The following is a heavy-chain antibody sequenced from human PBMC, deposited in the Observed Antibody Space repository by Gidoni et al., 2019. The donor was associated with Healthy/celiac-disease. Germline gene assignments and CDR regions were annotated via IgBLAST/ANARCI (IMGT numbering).Heavy chain of an antibody. Sequence: QVQLVQSGAEVKKPGASVKVSCKASGYTFTGYYMHWVRQAPGQGLEWMGWINPNSGGTNYAQKFQGWVTMTRDTSISTAYMELSRLRSDDTAVYYCARGGLLWFGELLSPSLYYYYYGMDVWGQGTTVTVSS. CDR1: GYTFTGYY. CDR3: ARGGLLWFGELLSPSLYYYYYGMDV. J-gene: IGHJ6*02. D-gene: IGHD3-10*01. CDR2: INPNSGGT. V-gene: IGHV1-2*04.